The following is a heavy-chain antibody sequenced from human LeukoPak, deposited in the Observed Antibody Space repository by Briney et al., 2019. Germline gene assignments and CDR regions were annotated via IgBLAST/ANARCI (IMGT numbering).Heavy chain of an antibody. CDR1: GFNFGDYA. CDR3: TRDLSGTIDY. J-gene: IGHJ4*02. V-gene: IGHV3-49*05. CDR2: IGSRAYGGTT. Sequence: KPGGSLRLSCAAPGFNFGDYAMSWSRQAPGKGLEWVGFIGSRAYGGTTEYAASVKGRFIISRDDSKSIAYLQMNSLKTEDTAVYYCTRDLSGTIDYWGQGTLVTVSS. D-gene: IGHD1/OR15-1a*01.